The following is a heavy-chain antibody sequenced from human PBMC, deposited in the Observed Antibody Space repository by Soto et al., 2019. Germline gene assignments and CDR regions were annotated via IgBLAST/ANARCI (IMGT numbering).Heavy chain of an antibody. Sequence: QVQLVQPGAEVKKPGSSVKVSCKASGGTFSTYSISWVRQAPGQGLEWMGGIIPIFGTTNYAQQLQGRVTITADESTNTAYMELSSLRSDDTAVYYCARAPPYCPGGRCYSGHHYYYYVMDVWGQGTTVTVSS. D-gene: IGHD2-15*01. CDR2: IIPIFGTT. CDR1: GGTFSTYS. CDR3: ARAPPYCPGGRCYSGHHYYYYVMDV. V-gene: IGHV1-69*01. J-gene: IGHJ6*02.